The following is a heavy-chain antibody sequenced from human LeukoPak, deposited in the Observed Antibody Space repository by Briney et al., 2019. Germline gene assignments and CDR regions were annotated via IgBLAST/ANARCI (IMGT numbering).Heavy chain of an antibody. D-gene: IGHD6-6*01. J-gene: IGHJ4*02. CDR2: INPNSGGT. V-gene: IGHV1-2*02. CDR1: GYTFTGYY. CDR3: ARTNRASSSSSNLDY. Sequence: ASVKVSCKASGYTFTGYYMHWVRQAPGQGLEWMGWINPNSGGTNYAQKFQGRVTMTRDTTIRTAYMELSRLRSDATAVYYCARTNRASSSSSNLDYWGQGTLVTVSS.